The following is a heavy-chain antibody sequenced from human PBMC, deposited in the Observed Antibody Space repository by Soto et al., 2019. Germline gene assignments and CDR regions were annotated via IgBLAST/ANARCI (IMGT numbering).Heavy chain of an antibody. CDR2: ISWNSGSI. Sequence: EVQLVESGGGLVQPGRSLRLSCAASGFTFDDYAMHWVRQAPGKGLEWVSGISWNSGSIDYADSVKGRFIISRDNAKNSLYLQMNSLRTEDTAFYYCAKDMTSAWGASSGYAFDIWGQGTMVTVSS. J-gene: IGHJ3*02. CDR3: AKDMTSAWGASSGYAFDI. CDR1: GFTFDDYA. V-gene: IGHV3-9*01. D-gene: IGHD6-19*01.